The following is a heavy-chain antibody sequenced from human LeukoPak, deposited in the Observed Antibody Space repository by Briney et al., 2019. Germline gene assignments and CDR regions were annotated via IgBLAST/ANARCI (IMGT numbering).Heavy chain of an antibody. CDR2: ISNSGGST. CDR3: AKGSNYYESNAVLGRVY. CDR1: GFTFSSFA. J-gene: IGHJ1*01. D-gene: IGHD3-22*01. V-gene: IGHV3-23*01. Sequence: PGRSLRLSCAASGFTFSSFAMSWVRQAPGKGLEWVSVISNSGGSTSYADSVKGRFTISRDNSKNTLYLQMNSLRAEDTAVYYCAKGSNYYESNAVLGRVYWGQGTLVTVSS.